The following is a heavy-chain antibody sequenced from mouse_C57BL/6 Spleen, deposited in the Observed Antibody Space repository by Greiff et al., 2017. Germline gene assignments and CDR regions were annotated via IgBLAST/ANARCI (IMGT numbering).Heavy chain of an antibody. CDR2: INYDGSSI. CDR1: GFTFSDYY. Sequence: EVQLVESEGGLVQPGSSMKLSCTASGFTFSDYYMAWVRQVPEKGLEWVANINYDGSSIYYLDSLKSRFIISRDNAKNILYLQMSSLKSEDTATYYCARIPYYYGSSLYFDYWGQGTTLTVSS. J-gene: IGHJ2*01. D-gene: IGHD1-1*01. CDR3: ARIPYYYGSSLYFDY. V-gene: IGHV5-16*01.